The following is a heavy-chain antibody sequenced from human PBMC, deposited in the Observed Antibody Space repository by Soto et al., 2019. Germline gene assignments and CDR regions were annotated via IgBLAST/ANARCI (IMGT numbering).Heavy chain of an antibody. CDR2: IYYGGST. J-gene: IGHJ4*02. V-gene: IGHV4-30-4*01. Sequence: QVQLQESGPGLVKPSQTLSLTCPVSGGSITSGDYYWSWIRQPPGKGLEWVVYIYYGGSTYYNPSLKSRITISLDTPKNQFSLMLTSVTAADTAVYYCASGSTVINTLDFWGQGTLVTVSS. CDR3: ASGSTVINTLDF. D-gene: IGHD4-17*01. CDR1: GGSITSGDYY.